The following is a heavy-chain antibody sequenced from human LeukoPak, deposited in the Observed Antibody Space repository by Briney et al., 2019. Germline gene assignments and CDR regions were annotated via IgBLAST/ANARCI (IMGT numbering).Heavy chain of an antibody. D-gene: IGHD6-13*01. CDR3: ARHGHSSSWYDY. V-gene: IGHV4-59*08. J-gene: IGHJ4*02. CDR2: IYYSGST. Sequence: SSETLSLTCTVSGGSISSYYWSWIRQPPGKGLEWIGYIYYSGSTNYNPSLKSRVTISVDTSKNQFSLKLSSVTAADTAVYYCARHGHSSSWYDYWGQGTLVTVSS. CDR1: GGSISSYY.